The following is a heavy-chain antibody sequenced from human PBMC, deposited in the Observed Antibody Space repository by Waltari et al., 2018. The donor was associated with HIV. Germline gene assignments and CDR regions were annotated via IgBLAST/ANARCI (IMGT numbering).Heavy chain of an antibody. D-gene: IGHD3-16*01. CDR3: ASLYNYVWGSPPPFDY. Sequence: EVQLVESGGGLVQPGGSLRLSCAASGFTFSSYWMHWVRQAPGKGLVWVALINRGGSSKNYGDAVKGRFTISRDNAKNTVYLQMNSLRAEDTALYYCASLYNYVWGSPPPFDYWGQGTLVTVSS. J-gene: IGHJ4*02. V-gene: IGHV3-74*01. CDR2: INRGGSSK. CDR1: GFTFSSYW.